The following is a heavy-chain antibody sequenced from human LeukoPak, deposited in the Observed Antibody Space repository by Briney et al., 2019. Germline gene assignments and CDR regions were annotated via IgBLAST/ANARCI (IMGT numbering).Heavy chain of an antibody. J-gene: IGHJ4*02. V-gene: IGHV1-24*01. CDR3: STDGPTPYYYGSGSYNY. CDR1: GYTLTELS. CDR2: FDPEDGET. D-gene: IGHD3-10*01. Sequence: ASVKVSCKLSGYTLTELSMHCVRQAPGKGRGWMGGFDPEDGETIYAQKFQGRDTMTEDTSTDTAYMELSSVRSEDTAVYYCSTDGPTPYYYGSGSYNYWGQGTLVTVSS.